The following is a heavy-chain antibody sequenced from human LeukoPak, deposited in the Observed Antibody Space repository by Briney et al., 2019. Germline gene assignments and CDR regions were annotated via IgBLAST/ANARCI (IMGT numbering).Heavy chain of an antibody. CDR2: ISSSSSYI. CDR1: GFTFSSYS. Sequence: GGSLRLSCAASGFTFSSYSMNWVRQAPGKGVEWVSSISSSSSYIYYADSVKGRFTISRDNAKNSLYLQMNSLRAEDTAVYYCARDPDYYDSSGLADYWGQGTLVTVSS. D-gene: IGHD3-22*01. J-gene: IGHJ4*02. CDR3: ARDPDYYDSSGLADY. V-gene: IGHV3-21*01.